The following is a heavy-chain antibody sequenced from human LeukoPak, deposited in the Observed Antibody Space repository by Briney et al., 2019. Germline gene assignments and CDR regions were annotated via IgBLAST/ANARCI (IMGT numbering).Heavy chain of an antibody. CDR3: ARDGQWLVLWWFDP. D-gene: IGHD6-19*01. V-gene: IGHV3-30*04. CDR1: GLTFSSYA. Sequence: GGSLRLSCAASGLTFSSYAMHWVRQTPGKGLEWVAVISYDGSNKYYADSVKGRFTISRDNSKNTLYLQMNSLRAEDTAVYYCARDGQWLVLWWFDPWGQGTLVTVSS. J-gene: IGHJ5*02. CDR2: ISYDGSNK.